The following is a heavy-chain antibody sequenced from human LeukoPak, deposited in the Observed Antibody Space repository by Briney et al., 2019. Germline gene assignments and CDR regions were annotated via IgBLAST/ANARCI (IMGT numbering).Heavy chain of an antibody. CDR1: GGSISSSNW. Sequence: SGTLSLTCAVSGGSISSSNWWSWVRQPPGKGLEWIGSIYYSGSTYYNPSLKSRVTISVDTSKNQFSLKLSSVTAADTAVCYCARYSSSWYGNYYYYGMDVWGQGTTVTVSS. D-gene: IGHD6-13*01. V-gene: IGHV4-4*02. CDR2: IYYSGST. CDR3: ARYSSSWYGNYYYYGMDV. J-gene: IGHJ6*02.